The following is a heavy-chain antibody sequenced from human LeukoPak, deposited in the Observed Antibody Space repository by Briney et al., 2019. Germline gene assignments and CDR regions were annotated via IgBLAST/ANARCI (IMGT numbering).Heavy chain of an antibody. V-gene: IGHV3-21*01. D-gene: IGHD1-26*01. Sequence: GESLRLSCAASGFSFSSYSMNWVRQAPGKGLEWVSSISSSSYLYYADSVKGRFTISRDNAKNSLYLQMNSLRAEDTAVYYCAGESSGSYYGDYWGQGTLVTVSS. J-gene: IGHJ4*02. CDR2: ISSSSYL. CDR3: AGESSGSYYGDY. CDR1: GFSFSSYS.